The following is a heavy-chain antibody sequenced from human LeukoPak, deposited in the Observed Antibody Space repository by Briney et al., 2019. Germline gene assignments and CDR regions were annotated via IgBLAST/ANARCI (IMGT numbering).Heavy chain of an antibody. CDR1: GGSFSDYY. V-gene: IGHV4-34*01. CDR3: ARIQYGSGSYLHYYYYYMDV. Sequence: SETLTLTCAVYGGSFSDYYWSWIRQPPGKGLEWIGEINHSGSTNYNPSLKSRVTISVDTSKNQFSLKLSSVTAADTAVYYCARIQYGSGSYLHYYYYYMDVWGKGTTVTISS. J-gene: IGHJ6*03. D-gene: IGHD3-10*01. CDR2: INHSGST.